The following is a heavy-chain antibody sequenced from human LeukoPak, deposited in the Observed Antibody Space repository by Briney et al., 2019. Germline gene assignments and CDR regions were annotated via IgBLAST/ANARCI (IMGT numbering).Heavy chain of an antibody. J-gene: IGHJ4*02. Sequence: GASVKVSCKASGYTFTSYGISWVRQAPGQGLEWMGWISAYNGNTNYAQKLQGRVTMTTDTSTSTAYMELRSLRSDDTAVYYCARDQAVAGTYGPLPDYWGQGTLVTVSS. D-gene: IGHD6-19*01. V-gene: IGHV1-18*01. CDR2: ISAYNGNT. CDR3: ARDQAVAGTYGPLPDY. CDR1: GYTFTSYG.